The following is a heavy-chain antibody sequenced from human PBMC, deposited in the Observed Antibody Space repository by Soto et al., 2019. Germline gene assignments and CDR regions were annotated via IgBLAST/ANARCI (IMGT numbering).Heavy chain of an antibody. J-gene: IGHJ5*01. CDR1: GGSITGYY. V-gene: IGHV4-59*01. CDR3: ARSGDSFGFTDS. CDR2: VFYKGNT. Sequence: QVQLQESGPGLVKPSETLSLTCTGSGGSITGYYWTWIRQPPGKGLEWIVYVFYKGNTNYYPSLKSRVTISVDTFDNQFSLRLSSVTAADTAVYYCARSGDSFGFTDSWGQGTLVTVSS. D-gene: IGHD5-18*01.